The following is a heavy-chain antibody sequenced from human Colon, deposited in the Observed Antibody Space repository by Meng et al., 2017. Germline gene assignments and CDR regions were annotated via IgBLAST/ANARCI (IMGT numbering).Heavy chain of an antibody. D-gene: IGHD6-13*01. CDR2: ISAYNGNT. Sequence: ASVKVSCNASGYTFTSYTISWVRQAPGQGLEWMGWISAYNGNTNYAQKLQGRVTMTTDTSTSTAYMELRSLRSDDTAVYYCARGRQLASPTGYDAFDIWGQGTMVTVSS. J-gene: IGHJ3*02. V-gene: IGHV1-18*01. CDR3: ARGRQLASPTGYDAFDI. CDR1: GYTFTSYT.